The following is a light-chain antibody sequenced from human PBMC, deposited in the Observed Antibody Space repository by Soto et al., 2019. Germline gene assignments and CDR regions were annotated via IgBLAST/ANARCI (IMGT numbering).Light chain of an antibody. V-gene: IGLV2-14*01. Sequence: QSALTQPASVSGSPGQSITISCTGTSSDVGGYNYVSWYQQYPGKAPKFMIYEVSYRPSGVSNRFSGSKSGNTASLTISGLKAEDEADYYCSSYTSSSTYVFGTGTKLTVL. J-gene: IGLJ1*01. CDR1: SSDVGGYNY. CDR2: EVS. CDR3: SSYTSSSTYV.